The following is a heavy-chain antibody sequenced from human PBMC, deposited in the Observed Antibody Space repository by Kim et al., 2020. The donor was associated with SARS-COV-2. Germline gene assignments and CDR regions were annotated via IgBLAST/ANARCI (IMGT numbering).Heavy chain of an antibody. V-gene: IGHV3-7*01. CDR3: ARQRTYYYDSSGPY. J-gene: IGHJ4*02. CDR1: GFTFSTYW. D-gene: IGHD3-22*01. CDR2: IKQDGIEK. Sequence: GGSLRLSCAASGFTFSTYWMSWVRQAPGKGLEWVANIKQDGIEKYYVESVKGRFTISRNNAKNSLYLQMHSLRAEDTAVYYCARQRTYYYDSSGPYWGQG.